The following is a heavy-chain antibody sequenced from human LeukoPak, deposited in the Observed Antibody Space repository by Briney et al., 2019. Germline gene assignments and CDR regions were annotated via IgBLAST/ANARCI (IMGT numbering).Heavy chain of an antibody. J-gene: IGHJ4*02. Sequence: GASVKVSCTASGGTFISYTISWVPQAPGQGLEGRGGIIPILGIANYAQKFQGRVAITADKSTSTAYMELSSLRSEETAVYYCATHGLGYCSSTSCYHYWGQGTLVTVSS. CDR2: IIPILGIA. D-gene: IGHD2-2*01. CDR3: ATHGLGYCSSTSCYHY. CDR1: GGTFISYT. V-gene: IGHV1-69*02.